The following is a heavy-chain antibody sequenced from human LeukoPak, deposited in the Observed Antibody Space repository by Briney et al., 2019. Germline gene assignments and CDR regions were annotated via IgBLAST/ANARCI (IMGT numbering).Heavy chain of an antibody. CDR2: INEDGSEK. V-gene: IGHV3-7*01. Sequence: GGSLRLSCAASGFTFSNYWMSWVRQAPGKGLEWVANINEDGSEKYHVDSVKGRFTISRDNAKNSLYLQMKSLRADDTAVYFCARARDYGFDYWGQGTLVTVSS. J-gene: IGHJ4*02. D-gene: IGHD4-17*01. CDR1: GFTFSNYW. CDR3: ARARDYGFDY.